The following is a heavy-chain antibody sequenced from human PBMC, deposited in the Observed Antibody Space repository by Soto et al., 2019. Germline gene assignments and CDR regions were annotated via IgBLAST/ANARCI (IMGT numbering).Heavy chain of an antibody. CDR1: GGSISSGGYY. D-gene: IGHD3-10*01. V-gene: IGHV4-31*03. CDR2: IYYSGST. Sequence: SETLSLTCTVSGGSISSGGYYWSWIRQHPGKGLEWIGYIYYSGSTYYNPSLKSRVTISVDTSKNQFSLKLSSVTAADTAVYYCARSETLTMVRGVSYYSYGMDVWGQGTTV. J-gene: IGHJ6*02. CDR3: ARSETLTMVRGVSYYSYGMDV.